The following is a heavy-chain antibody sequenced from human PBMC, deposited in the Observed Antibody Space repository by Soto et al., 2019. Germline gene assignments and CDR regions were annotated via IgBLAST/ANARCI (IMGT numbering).Heavy chain of an antibody. CDR2: ISAYNGNT. D-gene: IGHD6-19*01. CDR3: ARDSFRSGWYTGFWFDP. Sequence: ASVKVSCKASGYTFTSYGISWVRQAPGQGLEWMGWISAYNGNTNYAQKLQGRVTMTTDTSTSTAYMEPRSLGSDDTAVYYCARDSFRSGWYTGFWFDPWGQGTLVTVSS. CDR1: GYTFTSYG. V-gene: IGHV1-18*04. J-gene: IGHJ5*02.